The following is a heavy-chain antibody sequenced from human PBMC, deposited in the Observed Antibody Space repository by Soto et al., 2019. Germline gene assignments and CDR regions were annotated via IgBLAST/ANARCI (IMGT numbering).Heavy chain of an antibody. CDR3: ARDLRYGDYGYFQH. CDR1: GFAVSSYY. V-gene: IGHV3-53*01. CDR2: IYSDGRT. J-gene: IGHJ1*01. Sequence: EVQLVESGGGLIQPGGSLRLSCAASGFAVSSYYMSWVRQSPGKGLEWVSVIYSDGRTYYADSVKGRFTISRDSSKNTLYLQMNSLRAEDTAVYYCARDLRYGDYGYFQHWGQGTLVTVSS. D-gene: IGHD4-17*01.